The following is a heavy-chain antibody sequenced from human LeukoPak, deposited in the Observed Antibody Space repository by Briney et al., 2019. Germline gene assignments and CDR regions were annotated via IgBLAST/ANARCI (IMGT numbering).Heavy chain of an antibody. CDR3: ARGWNYAFRFDY. CDR1: GFSFSDYW. V-gene: IGHV3-7*01. D-gene: IGHD3-3*01. J-gene: IGHJ4*02. CDR2: IKQDGSEK. Sequence: GGSLRLSCAASGFSFSDYWMTWVRQAPGKGLEWVAHIKQDGSEKYYVDSIKGRFTISRGNAKNLVYLQMNSLRADDTAVYYCARGWNYAFRFDYWGQGTLVTVSS.